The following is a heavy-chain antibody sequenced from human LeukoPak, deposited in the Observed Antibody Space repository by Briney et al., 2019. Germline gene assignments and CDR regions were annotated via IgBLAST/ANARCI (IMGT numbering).Heavy chain of an antibody. CDR2: ISDSGGGT. V-gene: IGHV3-23*01. CDR3: AKGYCSGGSCYSGLFDY. D-gene: IGHD2-15*01. Sequence: GGSLRLSCAASGITLRSYAMSWVRQAPGKGLEWVSGISDSGGGTYYADSVKGRFTISRDNSKNTLYLQMNSLRAEDTAVYYCAKGYCSGGSCYSGLFDYWGQGTLVTVSS. J-gene: IGHJ4*02. CDR1: GITLRSYA.